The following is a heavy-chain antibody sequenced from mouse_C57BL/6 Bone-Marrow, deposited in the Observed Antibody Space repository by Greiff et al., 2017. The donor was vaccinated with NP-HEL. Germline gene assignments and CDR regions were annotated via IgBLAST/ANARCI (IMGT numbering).Heavy chain of an antibody. CDR1: GFTFSDYG. Sequence: EVNVVESGGGLVKPGGSLKLSCAASGFTFSDYGMHWVRQAPEKGLEWVAYISSGSSTIYYADTVKGRFTISRDNAKTTLFLQMTSLRSEDTAMYYCARTRRGTYWYFDVWGTGTTVTVSS. CDR2: ISSGSSTI. D-gene: IGHD3-3*01. CDR3: ARTRRGTYWYFDV. V-gene: IGHV5-17*01. J-gene: IGHJ1*03.